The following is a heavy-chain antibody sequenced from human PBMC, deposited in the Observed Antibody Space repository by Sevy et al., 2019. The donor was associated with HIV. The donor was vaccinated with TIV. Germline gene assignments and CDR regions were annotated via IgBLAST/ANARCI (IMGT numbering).Heavy chain of an antibody. CDR3: ARVWNSDYYDSSGPNWFDS. V-gene: IGHV1-2*02. CDR2: INPNSGGT. D-gene: IGHD3-22*01. Sequence: ASVKVSCKASGYTFTGYSMHWVRQAPGQGLEWMGWINPNSGGTNYAQKFQGRVTMTRETSISTAYMELSRLRSDETAVYYCARVWNSDYYDSSGPNWFDSWGQGTLVTVSS. CDR1: GYTFTGYS. J-gene: IGHJ5*01.